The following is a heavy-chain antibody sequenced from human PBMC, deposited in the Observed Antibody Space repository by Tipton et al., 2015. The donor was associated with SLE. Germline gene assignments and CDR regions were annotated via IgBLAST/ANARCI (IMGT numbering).Heavy chain of an antibody. J-gene: IGHJ2*01. Sequence: TLSLTCTVSGGSMNDYYWSWIRQPPGKGLEWIGYIYYTGSSNHNPSLKSRVTMSVDTSKNHFSLKLISVTAADTAVYHCAREFLNPVTTVHYYFDLWGRGTLVTVSS. D-gene: IGHD4-11*01. CDR1: GGSMNDYY. CDR3: AREFLNPVTTVHYYFDL. V-gene: IGHV4-59*12. CDR2: IYYTGSS.